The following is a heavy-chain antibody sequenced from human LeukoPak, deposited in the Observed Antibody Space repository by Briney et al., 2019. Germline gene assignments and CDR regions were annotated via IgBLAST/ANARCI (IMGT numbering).Heavy chain of an antibody. V-gene: IGHV3-49*04. CDR1: GFTFGDYA. D-gene: IGHD3-10*01. CDR3: IREAWYGSGSYYEKVFDY. J-gene: IGHJ4*02. CDR2: IRSKAYGGTT. Sequence: PGRSLRLSCTASGFTFGDYAMSWVRQAPGKGLEWVGFIRSKAYGGTTEYAASVNGRFTISRDDSKSIAYLQMNSLKTEDTAVYYCIREAWYGSGSYYEKVFDYWGQGTLVTVSS.